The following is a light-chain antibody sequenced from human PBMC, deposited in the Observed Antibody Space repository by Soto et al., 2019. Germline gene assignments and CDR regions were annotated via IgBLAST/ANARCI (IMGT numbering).Light chain of an antibody. CDR3: QQVNTYPFT. J-gene: IGKJ5*01. CDR2: HAS. CDR1: QGISNS. Sequence: DIQLTQSPSFLSASVGERVTITCRASQGISNSLAWYQQKPRKAPKLLIYHASTLQSGVPSRFRGSGSGTEFTLTISGLQPEDFATYYCQQVNTYPFTFGQGTRLEIK. V-gene: IGKV1-9*01.